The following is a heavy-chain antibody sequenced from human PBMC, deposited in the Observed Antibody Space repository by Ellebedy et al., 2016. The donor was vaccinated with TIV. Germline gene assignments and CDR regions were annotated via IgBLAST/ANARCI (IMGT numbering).Heavy chain of an antibody. CDR3: TRETAHSNYLSDD. Sequence: ASVKVSCXSSADGVNWVRQAPGQGLEWMGWISPYNGNSFYAPKVQGKFTMTADSSTSTVYMELRSLSLDDTAIYYCTRETAHSNYLSDDWGQGTLIIVSS. J-gene: IGHJ1*01. V-gene: IGHV1-18*01. CDR1: ADG. D-gene: IGHD4-11*01. CDR2: ISPYNGNS.